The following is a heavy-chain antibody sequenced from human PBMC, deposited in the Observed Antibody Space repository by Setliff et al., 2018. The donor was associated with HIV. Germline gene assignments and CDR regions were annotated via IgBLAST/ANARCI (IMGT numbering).Heavy chain of an antibody. D-gene: IGHD3-3*01. Sequence: SETLSLTCAVYGGSFSGYYWSWIRQPPGKGLEWIGEINHDRTTNYNPSLKSRVTISVDTSKNQLSLTLNSVTAADTAVYYCARGSRQLTIFGVVFKTNYYLMDVWGKGTAVTVSS. CDR1: GGSFSGYY. CDR2: INHDRTT. J-gene: IGHJ6*03. V-gene: IGHV4-34*01. CDR3: ARGSRQLTIFGVVFKTNYYLMDV.